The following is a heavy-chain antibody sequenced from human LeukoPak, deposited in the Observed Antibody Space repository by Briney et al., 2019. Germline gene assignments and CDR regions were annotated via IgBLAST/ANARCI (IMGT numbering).Heavy chain of an antibody. V-gene: IGHV1-69*05. CDR2: IIPIFGTA. Sequence: SVKVSCKASGGTFSSYAISWVRQAPGQGLEWMGRIIPIFGTANYAQTFQGRVTITTDESTSTAYMELSSLRSEDTAVYYCAREDIMVGATPHDYWGQGTLVTVSS. CDR3: AREDIMVGATPHDY. J-gene: IGHJ4*02. D-gene: IGHD1-26*01. CDR1: GGTFSSYA.